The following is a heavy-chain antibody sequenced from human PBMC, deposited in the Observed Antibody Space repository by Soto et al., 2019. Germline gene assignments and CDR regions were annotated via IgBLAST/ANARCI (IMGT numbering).Heavy chain of an antibody. CDR2: IYYSGST. V-gene: IGHV4-59*08. CDR1: GFTFSSYA. CDR3: ARHYSGYGAYFDY. D-gene: IGHD5-12*01. J-gene: IGHJ4*02. Sequence: GSLRLSCAASGFTFSSYAMSWVRQPPGKGLEWIGYIYYSGSTNYNPSLKSRVTISVDTSKNQFSLKLSSVTAADTAVYYCARHYSGYGAYFDYWGQRTLVTVSS.